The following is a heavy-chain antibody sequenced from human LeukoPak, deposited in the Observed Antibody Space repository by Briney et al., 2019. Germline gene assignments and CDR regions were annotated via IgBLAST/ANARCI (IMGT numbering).Heavy chain of an antibody. Sequence: GGSLRLSCAASGFTVNTYAMSWVRQAPGKGLEWVSGISGSGGNTYYADSVKGRFTISRDNSKNTLYLQMNSLRAEDTAVYYCAKPQTIVAPLGYFDYWGQGALVTVSS. V-gene: IGHV3-23*01. CDR2: ISGSGGNT. J-gene: IGHJ4*02. D-gene: IGHD5-12*01. CDR1: GFTVNTYA. CDR3: AKPQTIVAPLGYFDY.